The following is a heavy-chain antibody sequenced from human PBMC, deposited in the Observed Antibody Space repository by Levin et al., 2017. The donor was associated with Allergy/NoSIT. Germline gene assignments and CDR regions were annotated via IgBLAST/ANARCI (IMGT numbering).Heavy chain of an antibody. Sequence: GGSLRLSCAASGFTFSSYGMHWVRQAPGKGLEWVAVISYDGSNKYYADSVKGRFTISRDNSKNTLYLQMNSLRAEDTAVYYCAKGFPPDAFDIWGQGTMVTVSS. CDR3: AKGFPPDAFDI. CDR2: ISYDGSNK. CDR1: GFTFSSYG. J-gene: IGHJ3*02. V-gene: IGHV3-30*18.